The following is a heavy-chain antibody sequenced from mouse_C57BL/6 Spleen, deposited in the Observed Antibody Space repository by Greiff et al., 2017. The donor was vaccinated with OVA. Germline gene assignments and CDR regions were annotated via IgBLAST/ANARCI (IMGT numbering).Heavy chain of an antibody. CDR2: IYPRSGNT. Sequence: VKLQQSGAELARPGASVKLSCKASGYTFTSYGISWVKQRTGQGLEWIGEIYPRSGNTYYNEKFKGKATLTAEKSSSTAYMELRSLTSEDSAVYYCARSAGTGAMDYWGQGTSVTVSS. J-gene: IGHJ4*01. V-gene: IGHV1-81*01. CDR3: ARSAGTGAMDY. CDR1: GYTFTSYG. D-gene: IGHD4-1*01.